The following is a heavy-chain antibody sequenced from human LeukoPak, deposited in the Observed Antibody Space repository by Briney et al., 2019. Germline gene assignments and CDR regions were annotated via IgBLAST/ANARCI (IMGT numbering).Heavy chain of an antibody. V-gene: IGHV1-18*01. CDR2: ISAYNGNT. CDR3: ARGPRYLPFDY. CDR1: VYTSTSYG. Sequence: ASVKVSRKASVYTSTSYGISWVRQAPGQGLEWMGWISAYNGNTNYAQKLQGRVTMTTDTSTSTAYMELRSLRSDDTAVYYCARGPRYLPFDYWGQGTLVTVSS. D-gene: IGHD1-26*01. J-gene: IGHJ4*02.